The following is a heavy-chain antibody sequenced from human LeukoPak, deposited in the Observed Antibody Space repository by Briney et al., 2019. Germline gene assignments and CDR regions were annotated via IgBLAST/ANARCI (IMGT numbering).Heavy chain of an antibody. Sequence: SETLSLTCTVSGDSISNYFWSWIRQPPGTGLEWIGYIHYSGSTKYNPSLKSRVTISVDTSKNQFSLKLNSVTAADTAVYYCAKPSNYYGSATDAFDFWGQGTMVTVSS. J-gene: IGHJ3*01. CDR3: AKPSNYYGSATDAFDF. CDR2: IHYSGST. CDR1: GDSISNYF. V-gene: IGHV4-59*12. D-gene: IGHD3-10*01.